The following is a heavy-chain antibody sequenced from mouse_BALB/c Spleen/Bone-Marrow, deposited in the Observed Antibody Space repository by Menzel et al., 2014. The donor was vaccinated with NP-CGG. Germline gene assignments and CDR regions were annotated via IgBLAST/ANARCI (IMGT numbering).Heavy chain of an antibody. D-gene: IGHD2-14*01. V-gene: IGHV3-2*02. CDR3: AYYRYDYYAMDY. Sequence: EVKLQESGPGLVIPSQSLSLTCTVTGYSIXSDYACNWIRQFPGNKLEWMGYISYSGSTSYNPSLKSRISITRDTSKNQFFLQLNSVTTEDTATYYCAYYRYDYYAMDYWGQGTSVTVSS. CDR1: GYSIXSDYA. J-gene: IGHJ4*01. CDR2: ISYSGST.